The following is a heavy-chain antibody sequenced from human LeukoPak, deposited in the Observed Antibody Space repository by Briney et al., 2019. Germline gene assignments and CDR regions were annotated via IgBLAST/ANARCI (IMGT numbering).Heavy chain of an antibody. CDR1: GFTFSSYW. CDR3: ASQGTGTSGY. CDR2: INSDGSSP. J-gene: IGHJ4*02. V-gene: IGHV3-74*01. Sequence: GGSLRRSCAGSGFTFSSYWMHWLRQAPGKGLVWVSRINSDGSSPSYAASVKGRFTISRDNAKNTLYLQMNSLRAEDTAVYYFASQGTGTSGYWGQGTLVNVSS. D-gene: IGHD1-1*01.